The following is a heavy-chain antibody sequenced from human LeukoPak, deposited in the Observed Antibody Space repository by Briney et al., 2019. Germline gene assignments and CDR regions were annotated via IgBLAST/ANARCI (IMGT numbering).Heavy chain of an antibody. CDR2: INWNGGST. V-gene: IGHV3-20*04. Sequence: GGSLRLSCAASGFTFDDYGMSWVRQAPGKGLEWVSGINWNGGSTGYADSVKGRFTISRDNAKNSLYLKMNSLRAEDTALYYCARASTAGYYYYYMDVWGKGTTVTVSS. CDR1: GFTFDDYG. CDR3: ARASTAGYYYYYMDV. D-gene: IGHD3-10*01. J-gene: IGHJ6*03.